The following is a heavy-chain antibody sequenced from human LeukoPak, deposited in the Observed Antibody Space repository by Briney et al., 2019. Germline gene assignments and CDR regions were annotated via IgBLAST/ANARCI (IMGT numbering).Heavy chain of an antibody. CDR2: ISAYNGNT. D-gene: IGHD3-22*01. CDR1: GGTFSSYG. CDR3: ARARNYYYDSSGYYSDY. V-gene: IGHV1-18*01. Sequence: GASVKVSCKASGGTFSSYGISWVRQAPGQGLEWMGWISAYNGNTNYAQKLQGRVTMTTDTSTSTAYMELRSLRSDDTAVYYCARARNYYYDSSGYYSDYWGQGTLVTVSS. J-gene: IGHJ4*02.